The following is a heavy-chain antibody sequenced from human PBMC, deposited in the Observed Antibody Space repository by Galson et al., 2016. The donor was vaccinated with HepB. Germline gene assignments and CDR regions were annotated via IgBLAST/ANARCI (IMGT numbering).Heavy chain of an antibody. CDR2: IGTAGDT. Sequence: SLRLSCAASGFPFSSYDMHWVRQSTGKGLEWVSGIGTAGDTFYAGSVKGRFNISRENAEKSLYLQMNSLRVGDTAVYYCARGGLGYCTGGGCTPFDPWGQGTLVTVSS. CDR1: GFPFSSYD. J-gene: IGHJ5*02. V-gene: IGHV3-13*01. D-gene: IGHD2-8*02. CDR3: ARGGLGYCTGGGCTPFDP.